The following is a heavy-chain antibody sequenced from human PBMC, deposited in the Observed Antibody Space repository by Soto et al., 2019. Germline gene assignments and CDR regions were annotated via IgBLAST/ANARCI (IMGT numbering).Heavy chain of an antibody. Sequence: QVQLVQSGAEVKKPGASVKVSCKASGYTFTSSTIKWVRQAPGQGREWMGWMNPNSGNTGYAQKFQGRVTMTSNTSISTAYMEMSSLGCQDTAVYYCAREERDYLGQGNLVHVSS. CDR3: AREERDY. J-gene: IGHJ4*02. V-gene: IGHV1-8*01. CDR1: GYTFTSST. CDR2: MNPNSGNT.